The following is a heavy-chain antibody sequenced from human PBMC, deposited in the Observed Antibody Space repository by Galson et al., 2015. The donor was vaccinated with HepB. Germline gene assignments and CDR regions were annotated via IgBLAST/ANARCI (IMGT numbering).Heavy chain of an antibody. D-gene: IGHD2-21*01. CDR1: GFAFGDFA. J-gene: IGHJ6*03. CDR3: RPCGGDCYSGDLYYYFYMDV. Sequence: SLRLSCAASGFAFGDFALSWFRPAPGEGLEWIGSVSGDSHGGTTVYAASLKGRFTISRDDSKSIAYPQMNSLKTADTAVYYCRPCGGDCYSGDLYYYFYMDVWGKGTTVTVSS. V-gene: IGHV3-49*03. CDR2: VSGDSHGGTT.